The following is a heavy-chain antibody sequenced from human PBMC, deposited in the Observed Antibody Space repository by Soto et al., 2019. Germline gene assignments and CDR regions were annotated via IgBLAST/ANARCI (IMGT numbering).Heavy chain of an antibody. CDR3: GRIAGPGLTYFDC. CDR2: INPRSGNA. V-gene: IGHV1-46*01. D-gene: IGHD6-13*01. CDR1: RYLFTSHN. J-gene: IGHJ4*02. Sequence: ASVKVSCKASRYLFTSHNIHWVREAPGQGPKWMGEINPRSGNAGYNQKFQGRLTMTSDTATTTIYMTLSSLRSEDTAVYYCGRIAGPGLTYFDCWGQGTPVIVSS.